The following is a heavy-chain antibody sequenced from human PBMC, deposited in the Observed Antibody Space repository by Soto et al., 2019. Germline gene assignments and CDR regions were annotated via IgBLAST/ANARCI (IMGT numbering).Heavy chain of an antibody. CDR2: IYYSGST. CDR3: ARQGPSYYDFWSGYYPPPHNFDY. V-gene: IGHV4-39*01. D-gene: IGHD3-3*01. CDR1: GGSISSSSYY. J-gene: IGHJ4*02. Sequence: PSETLSLTCTVSGGSISSSSYYWGWIRQPPGKGLEWIGSIYYSGSTYYNPSLKSRVTISVDTSKNQFSLKLSSVTAADTAVYYCARQGPSYYDFWSGYYPPPHNFDYWGQGTLVTVSS.